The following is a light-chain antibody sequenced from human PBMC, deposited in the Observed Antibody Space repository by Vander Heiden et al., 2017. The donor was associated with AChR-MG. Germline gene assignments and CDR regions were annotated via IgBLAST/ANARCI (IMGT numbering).Light chain of an antibody. CDR2: RNN. V-gene: IGLV1-47*01. CDR1: SSNAGSNY. CDR3: AAWDDSLSGPV. J-gene: IGLJ3*02. Sequence: QSVLTQPPSPSGTPGQRVTISCSGSSSNAGSNYVYWYQQFPGTAPKLLIYRNNQRPSGVPDRFSGSKSGTSASLAISGLRSEDEADYYCAAWDDSLSGPVFGGGTKLTVL.